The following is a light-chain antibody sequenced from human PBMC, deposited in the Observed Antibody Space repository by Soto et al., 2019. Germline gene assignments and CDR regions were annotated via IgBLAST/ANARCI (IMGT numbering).Light chain of an antibody. V-gene: IGKV3-15*01. CDR3: QQYNIWPRMYT. CDR1: QSVSSN. J-gene: IGKJ2*01. CDR2: GAY. Sequence: EIVMTQSPATLSVSPGERATLSCRASQSVSSNLAWYQQKPGQAPRLLIYGAYTRATGIPARFSGSGSVTEFTLTLSSLQSEDFAVYYCQQYNIWPRMYTFGQGTKLEIK.